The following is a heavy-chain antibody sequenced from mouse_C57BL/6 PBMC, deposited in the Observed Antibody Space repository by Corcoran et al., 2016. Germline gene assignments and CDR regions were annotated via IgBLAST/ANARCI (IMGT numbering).Heavy chain of an antibody. Sequence: EVQLQQSGPELVKPGASVKISCKASGYTFTDYYMNWVKQSHGKSLEWIGDINPNNGGTSYNQKFKGKATLTVDKSSSTAYMELRSLTSEDSAVYYCARNPPPLSRGGFAYWGQGTLVTVSA. V-gene: IGHV1-26*01. CDR1: GYTFTDYY. CDR2: INPNNGGT. CDR3: ARNPPPLSRGGFAY. J-gene: IGHJ3*01.